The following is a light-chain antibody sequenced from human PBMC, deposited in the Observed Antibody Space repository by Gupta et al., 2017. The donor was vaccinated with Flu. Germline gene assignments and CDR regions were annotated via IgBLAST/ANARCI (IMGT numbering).Light chain of an antibody. CDR2: GAS. V-gene: IGKV3-15*01. CDR3: QQYHNWPRT. J-gene: IGKJ1*01. Sequence: GERAALSCRASQRISNNLFWYQQKPGQAPRCLIYGASTRATGIPARFSGSGSGTEFTLTISNRQAEDFAVYYCQQYHNWPRTFGQGTRVEI. CDR1: QRISNN.